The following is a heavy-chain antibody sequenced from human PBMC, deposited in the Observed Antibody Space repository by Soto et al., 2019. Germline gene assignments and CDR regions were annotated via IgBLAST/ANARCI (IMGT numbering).Heavy chain of an antibody. D-gene: IGHD2-15*01. CDR1: GGSFKSGSYS. CDR3: ARDIAYFDS. V-gene: IGHV4-61*01. CDR2: VYHTGRT. Sequence: QVQLQESGPGLVKPSETLSLTCTVSGGSFKSGSYSWSWIRQPPGKGLEWIGYVYHTGRTSYNPSLKSRVSISMDTSKNQFSLNLDSVTAADTTVYFCARDIAYFDSWGQGTLVTVSS. J-gene: IGHJ4*02.